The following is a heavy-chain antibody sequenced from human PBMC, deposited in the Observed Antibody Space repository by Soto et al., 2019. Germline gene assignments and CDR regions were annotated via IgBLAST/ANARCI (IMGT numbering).Heavy chain of an antibody. CDR3: ESSLVGARFDY. CDR1: GFTFSSYE. J-gene: IGHJ4*02. Sequence: PXGSLRVSFAASGFTFSSYEMDWVRQAPGKGLEWVSYISSSGSTIYYADSVKGRFTISRDNAKNSLYLQMNSLRAEDTAVYYCESSLVGARFDYWGQGTLVTVSS. D-gene: IGHD1-26*01. V-gene: IGHV3-48*03. CDR2: ISSSGSTI.